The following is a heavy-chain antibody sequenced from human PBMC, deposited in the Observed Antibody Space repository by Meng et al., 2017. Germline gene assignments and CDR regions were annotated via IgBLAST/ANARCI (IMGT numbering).Heavy chain of an antibody. V-gene: IGHV3-20*04. J-gene: IGHJ4*02. CDR3: ARDSSWRLRLGELSLSWFDY. Sequence: GESLKISCAASGFTFDDYGMSWVRQAPGKGLEWVSGINWNGGSTGYADSVKGRFTISRDNAKNSLYLQMNSLRAEDTALYYCARDSSWRLRLGELSLSWFDYWGQGTLVTVSS. CDR1: GFTFDDYG. D-gene: IGHD3-16*02. CDR2: INWNGGST.